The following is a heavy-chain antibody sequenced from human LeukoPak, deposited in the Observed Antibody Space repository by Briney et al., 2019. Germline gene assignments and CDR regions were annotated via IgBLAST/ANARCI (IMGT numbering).Heavy chain of an antibody. CDR1: GFSLSMYW. Sequence: GGSLRLSCSVSGFSLSMYWMTWVRQAPGEGLEWLADIKQDGSEEYYADSVKGRFTISRDNARNSLYLQMNSLRVEDTALYYCARWDSGNYYGIGDWGQGTLVTVSS. CDR2: IKQDGSEE. D-gene: IGHD1-26*01. CDR3: ARWDSGNYYGIGD. V-gene: IGHV3-7*01. J-gene: IGHJ4*02.